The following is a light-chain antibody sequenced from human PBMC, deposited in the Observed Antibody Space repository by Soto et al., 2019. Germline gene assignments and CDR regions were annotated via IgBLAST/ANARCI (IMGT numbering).Light chain of an antibody. Sequence: IVMTQTPPSPSLNPGQAASHPCKANQTLPPRGGRTYLDWYLQKPGQPPQLLIYEVSNRFSGVPDRFNGSGSGTDFTLKISRVEAEDVGVYYCMQNIQLRRFGQGTKVEVK. V-gene: IGKV2D-29*01. CDR2: EVS. J-gene: IGKJ1*01. CDR3: MQNIQLRR. CDR1: QTLPPRGGRTY.